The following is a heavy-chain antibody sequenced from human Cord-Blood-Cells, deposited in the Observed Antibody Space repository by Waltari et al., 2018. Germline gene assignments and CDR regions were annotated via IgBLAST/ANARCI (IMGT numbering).Heavy chain of an antibody. CDR3: ARPQGGMGAFDI. CDR1: GGTFSSYA. Sequence: QVQLVQSGAEVKKPGSSLKVSCKASGGTFSSYAISWVRQAPGQGLEWMGGIIPNFGTANYAKKFQGRVTITADESTSTAYMELSSLGSEDTAVYYCARPQGGMGAFDIWGQGTMVTVSS. D-gene: IGHD3-16*01. V-gene: IGHV1-69*01. J-gene: IGHJ3*02. CDR2: IIPNFGTA.